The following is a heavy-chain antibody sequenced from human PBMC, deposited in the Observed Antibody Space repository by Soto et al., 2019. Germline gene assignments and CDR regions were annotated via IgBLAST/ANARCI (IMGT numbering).Heavy chain of an antibody. CDR1: GGSFSGYY. V-gene: IGHV4-34*01. Sequence: SETLSLTCAVYGGSFSGYYWSWIRQPPGKGLEWIGEINHSGSTNYNPSLKSRVTISVDTSKNQFSLKLSSVTAADTAVYYCARGRPYLGLVITKGRAYFDYWGQGTLVTVSS. D-gene: IGHD3-22*01. J-gene: IGHJ4*02. CDR2: INHSGST. CDR3: ARGRPYLGLVITKGRAYFDY.